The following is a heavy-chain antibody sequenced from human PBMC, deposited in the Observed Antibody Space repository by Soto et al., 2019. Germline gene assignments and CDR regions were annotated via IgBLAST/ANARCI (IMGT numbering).Heavy chain of an antibody. V-gene: IGHV4-4*02. CDR2: IYHSGST. Sequence: SETLSLTCAVSSGSISSSNWWSWVRQPPGKRLEWIGEIYHSGSTNYNPSLKSRVTISVDKSKNQFSLKLSSVTAADTAVYYCARDGDYDFWSGTSSFDPWGQGTLVTVSS. CDR3: ARDGDYDFWSGTSSFDP. D-gene: IGHD3-3*01. CDR1: SGSISSSNW. J-gene: IGHJ5*02.